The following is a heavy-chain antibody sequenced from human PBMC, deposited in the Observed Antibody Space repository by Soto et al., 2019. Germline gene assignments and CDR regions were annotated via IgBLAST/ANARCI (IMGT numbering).Heavy chain of an antibody. CDR2: ISAYNGNT. V-gene: IGHV1-18*01. CDR3: ARDSAMNYGMDV. J-gene: IGHJ6*02. CDR1: GYTFTSFG. Sequence: QVQLVQSGGEVKKPGASVKVSCKATGYTFTSFGISWVRQAPGQGLEWMGWISAYNGNTNYAQKLQGRVTMTTETSTSTADMELRSPTSDDTAVYSCARDSAMNYGMDVWGQGTTVTVSS.